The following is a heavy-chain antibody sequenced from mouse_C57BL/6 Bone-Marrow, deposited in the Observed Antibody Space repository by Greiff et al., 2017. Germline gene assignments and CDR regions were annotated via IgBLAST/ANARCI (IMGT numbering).Heavy chain of an antibody. CDR2: IDPSDSYT. Sequence: QVQLQQPGAELVKPGASVKLSCKASGYTFTSYWMQWVKQRPGQGLEWIGEIDPSDSYTNYKQKFKGKDTLTVDTSSSTAYMQLSSLTSEDSAVYYWERTMLRRDYAMDYWGQGTSVTVSA. CDR1: GYTFTSYW. D-gene: IGHD2-12*01. CDR3: ERTMLRRDYAMDY. J-gene: IGHJ4*01. V-gene: IGHV1-50*01.